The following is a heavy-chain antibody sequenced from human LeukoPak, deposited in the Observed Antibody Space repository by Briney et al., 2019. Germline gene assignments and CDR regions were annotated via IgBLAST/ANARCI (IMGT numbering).Heavy chain of an antibody. J-gene: IGHJ4*02. V-gene: IGHV3-23*01. CDR2: ITGSGDST. CDR3: ARDGPVLLLDY. CDR1: GFTFSSYA. D-gene: IGHD3-10*01. Sequence: GGSLRLSCAASGFTFSSYAMTWVRQAPGKGLEWVSVITGSGDSTYYADSVKGRFTISRDNSKNSLYLQMNSLRAEDTAVYYCARDGPVLLLDYWGQGTLVTVSS.